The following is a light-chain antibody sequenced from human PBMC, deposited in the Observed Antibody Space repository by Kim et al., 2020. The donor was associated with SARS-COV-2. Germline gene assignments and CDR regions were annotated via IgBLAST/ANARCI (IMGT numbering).Light chain of an antibody. J-gene: IGKJ3*01. V-gene: IGKV1-39*01. Sequence: ASVGATVTITCRASPSFTNYLNWYQQKPGEAPKLLIYATSSVQSGVPSRFSGSRSGTDFTLTINSLQPEDFATYYCQQSYSSPLTFGAGTKVDIK. CDR1: PSFTNY. CDR2: ATS. CDR3: QQSYSSPLT.